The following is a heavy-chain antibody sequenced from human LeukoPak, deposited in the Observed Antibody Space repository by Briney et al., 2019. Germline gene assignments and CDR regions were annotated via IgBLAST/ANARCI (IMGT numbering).Heavy chain of an antibody. Sequence: ASVKVSCKASGYTFTSYDINWVRQATGQGLEWMGWMNPNSGNTGYAQKFQGRVTMTRNTSISTAYMELSSLRSEDTAVYYCARGYGYSGYVSYWGQGTLVTVSS. D-gene: IGHD5-12*01. CDR2: MNPNSGNT. J-gene: IGHJ4*02. CDR1: GYTFTSYD. CDR3: ARGYGYSGYVSY. V-gene: IGHV1-8*01.